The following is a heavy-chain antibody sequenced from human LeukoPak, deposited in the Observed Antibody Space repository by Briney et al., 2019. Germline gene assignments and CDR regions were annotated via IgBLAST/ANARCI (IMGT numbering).Heavy chain of an antibody. V-gene: IGHV3-74*01. J-gene: IGHJ5*02. CDR1: EFTVSVNY. Sequence: GGSLRLSCAASEFTVSVNYMSWVRQAPGKGLVWVSRINSDGSSTSYADSVKGRLTISRDNAKNTLYLQMNSLRAEDTAVYYCVRGAYSSSWYDWFDPWGQGTLVTVSS. CDR3: VRGAYSSSWYDWFDP. CDR2: INSDGSST. D-gene: IGHD6-13*01.